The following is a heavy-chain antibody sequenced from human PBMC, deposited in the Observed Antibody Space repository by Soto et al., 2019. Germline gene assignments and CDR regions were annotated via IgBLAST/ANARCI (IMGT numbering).Heavy chain of an antibody. J-gene: IGHJ4*02. CDR2: IWSDGSNQ. Sequence: QVQLVESGGGVVQPGRSLRLSCAASGFTFSSYGMHWVRQAPGKGLEWVAVIWSDGSNQYYADSVKGRFTISRDNSKNTLFLQMNSLRAEDTAVYYCARVPSMVRGVEGFGDIDYWGQGTPVTGSS. CDR3: ARVPSMVRGVEGFGDIDY. D-gene: IGHD3-10*01. CDR1: GFTFSSYG. V-gene: IGHV3-33*01.